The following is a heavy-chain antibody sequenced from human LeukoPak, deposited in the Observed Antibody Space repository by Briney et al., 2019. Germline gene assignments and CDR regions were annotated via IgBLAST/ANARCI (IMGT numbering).Heavy chain of an antibody. CDR3: ARDPEPYYYYGMDV. CDR2: IKGDGSHT. Sequence: GGSLRLSCAASGFTFSSYWMHWVRQAPGKGLVWVSRIKGDGSHTIYADSVKGRFTISRDNAKNTLYLQMNSLRAEDTAVYYCARDPEPYYYYGMDVWGQGTTVTVSS. CDR1: GFTFSSYW. J-gene: IGHJ6*02. D-gene: IGHD1-14*01. V-gene: IGHV3-74*01.